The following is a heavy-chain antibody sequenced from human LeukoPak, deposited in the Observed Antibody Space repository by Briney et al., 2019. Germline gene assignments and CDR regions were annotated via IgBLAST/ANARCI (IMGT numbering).Heavy chain of an antibody. CDR2: INHSGST. CDR3: ARGYCSSTSCYVVDH. J-gene: IGHJ4*02. Sequence: SETLSLTCAVYGGSFSGYYWSWIRQPPGKRLEWIGEINHSGSTNYNPSLESRVTISVDTSKKQFSLKLFSVTAADTAVYYCARGYCSSTSCYVVDHWGQGTLVTVSS. V-gene: IGHV4-34*01. D-gene: IGHD2-2*01. CDR1: GGSFSGYY.